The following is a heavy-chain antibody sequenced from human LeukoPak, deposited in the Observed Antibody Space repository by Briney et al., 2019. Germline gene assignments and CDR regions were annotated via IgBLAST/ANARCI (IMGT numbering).Heavy chain of an antibody. V-gene: IGHV3-48*02. Sequence: GGSLRLSCAASGFTFSSYNMNWVRQAPGKGLEWVSDISGSSSTIYYADSVKGRFTVSRDNAKNSLYLQMNSLRDEDTAVYYCAKDGDSSGWYYFDYWGQGTLVTVSS. CDR1: GFTFSSYN. CDR2: ISGSSSTI. CDR3: AKDGDSSGWYYFDY. D-gene: IGHD6-19*01. J-gene: IGHJ4*02.